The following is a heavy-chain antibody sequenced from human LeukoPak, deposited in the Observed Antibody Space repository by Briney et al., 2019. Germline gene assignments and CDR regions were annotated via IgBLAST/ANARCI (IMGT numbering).Heavy chain of an antibody. D-gene: IGHD6-19*01. V-gene: IGHV4-59*01. CDR3: ARVVAGQYYFDY. CDR1: GGSISSYY. CDR2: IYYSGST. Sequence: SETLSLTCTVSGGSISSYYWSWIRQPPGKGLEWIGYIYYSGSTNYNPSLKSRVTIPVDTSKNQFSLKLSSVTAADTAVYYCARVVAGQYYFDYWGQGTLVTVSS. J-gene: IGHJ4*02.